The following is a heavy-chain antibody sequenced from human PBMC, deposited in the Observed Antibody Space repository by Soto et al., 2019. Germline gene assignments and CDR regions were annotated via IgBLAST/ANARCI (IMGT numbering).Heavy chain of an antibody. D-gene: IGHD3-16*01. CDR3: ARGGYYDNSWGKLSHYGLDV. CDR1: GYTFIRYG. CDR2: ISPYNDYT. V-gene: IGHV1-18*01. Sequence: QVHLVQSAAEVKKPGASVKVSCKASGYTFIRYGITWVRQAPGQGLEWLGWISPYNDYTIYAQKLQGRVTLTTDTSTRPVHREVRGLNSDDTAVYYCARGGYYDNSWGKLSHYGLDVWGQGTSVTVSS. J-gene: IGHJ6*02.